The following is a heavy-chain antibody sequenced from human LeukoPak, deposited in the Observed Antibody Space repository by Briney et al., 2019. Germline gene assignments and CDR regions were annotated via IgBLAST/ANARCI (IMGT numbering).Heavy chain of an antibody. J-gene: IGHJ4*02. Sequence: GGSLRLSCAASGFIFSGYWMHWVRQAPGKGLVWVSRIKGDGSSTIYADSVKGRFTISRDNSKNTLYLQTSSLRAEDTAVYYCARASTTVPNLLDYWGQGTLVTVSS. CDR3: ARASTTVPNLLDY. D-gene: IGHD4-17*01. V-gene: IGHV3-74*01. CDR2: IKGDGSST. CDR1: GFIFSGYW.